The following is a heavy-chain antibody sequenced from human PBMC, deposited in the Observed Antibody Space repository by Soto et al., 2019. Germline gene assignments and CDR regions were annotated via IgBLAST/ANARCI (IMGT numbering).Heavy chain of an antibody. Sequence: ASVKVSCKASGYTFTSYGMHWVRQAPGQRLEWMGWINAGNGKTKYSQKFQGRVTITRDTSANTAYMELSSLRSEDTAVYYCARTYYDILTCYSSNPFDYWGQGALVTVYS. V-gene: IGHV1-3*01. CDR2: INAGNGKT. J-gene: IGHJ4*02. CDR1: GYTFTSYG. CDR3: ARTYYDILTCYSSNPFDY. D-gene: IGHD3-9*01.